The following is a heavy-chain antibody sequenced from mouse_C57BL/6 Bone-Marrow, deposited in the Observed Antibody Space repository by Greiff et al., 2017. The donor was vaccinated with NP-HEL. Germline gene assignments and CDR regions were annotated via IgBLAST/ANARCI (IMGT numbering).Heavy chain of an antibody. CDR3: ARSPITTVVSHWYFDV. D-gene: IGHD1-1*01. J-gene: IGHJ1*03. CDR2: IYPRSGNT. CDR1: GYTFTSYG. V-gene: IGHV1-81*01. Sequence: QVHVKQSGAELARPGASVKLSCKASGYTFTSYGISWVKQRTGQGLEWIGEIYPRSGNTYYNEKFKGKATLTADKSSSTAYMVLRSLTSEDSAVYYYARSPITTVVSHWYFDVWGKGTTVTVSS.